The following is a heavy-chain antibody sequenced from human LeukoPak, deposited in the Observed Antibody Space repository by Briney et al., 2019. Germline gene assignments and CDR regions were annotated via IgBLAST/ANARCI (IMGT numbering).Heavy chain of an antibody. CDR3: ARCDPFWGFDY. J-gene: IGHJ4*02. V-gene: IGHV3-48*03. D-gene: IGHD3-16*01. CDR2: ISSSGSTI. Sequence: GGSLRLSCAASGFTFSSYEMNWVRQAPGKGLEGVSYISSSGSTIYYADSVKGRFTISRDNAKNSLYLQMNSLRAEDTAVYYCARCDPFWGFDYWGQGTLVTVSS. CDR1: GFTFSSYE.